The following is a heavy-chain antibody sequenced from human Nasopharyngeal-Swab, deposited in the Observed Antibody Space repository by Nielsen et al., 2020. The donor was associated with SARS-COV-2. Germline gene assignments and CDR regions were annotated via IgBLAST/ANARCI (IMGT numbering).Heavy chain of an antibody. D-gene: IGHD5-18*01. Sequence: RQAPGKGLEWIGYIYYSGSTNYNPSLKSRVTISVDTSKNQFSLKLSSVTAADTAAYYCARGSPRSGYSYGSSHWFDPWGQGTLVTVSS. V-gene: IGHV4-59*12. CDR3: ARGSPRSGYSYGSSHWFDP. J-gene: IGHJ5*02. CDR2: IYYSGST.